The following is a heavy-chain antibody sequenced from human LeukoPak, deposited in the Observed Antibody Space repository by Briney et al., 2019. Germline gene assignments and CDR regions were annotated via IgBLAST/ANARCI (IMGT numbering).Heavy chain of an antibody. Sequence: GASVKVSCKASGGTFSSYAISWVRQAPGQGLEWMGGIIPIFGTANYAQKFQGRVTITADESTSTAYMELSSLRSEDTAVYYCASRSGITGTLLIDYWGQGTLVIVSS. J-gene: IGHJ4*02. CDR3: ASRSGITGTLLIDY. CDR2: IIPIFGTA. CDR1: GGTFSSYA. D-gene: IGHD1-20*01. V-gene: IGHV1-69*13.